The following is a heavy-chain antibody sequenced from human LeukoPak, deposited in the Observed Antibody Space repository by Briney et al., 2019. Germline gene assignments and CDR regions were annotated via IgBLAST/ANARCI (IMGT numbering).Heavy chain of an antibody. Sequence: GASVKVSCKASGYTFTGYYMHWVRQAPGQGLEWMGWINPNSGGTNYAQKFQGRVTMIRDTSISTAYMELSRLRFDDTAVYYCARADYDFWSGYYDYWGQGTLVTVSS. CDR3: ARADYDFWSGYYDY. V-gene: IGHV1-2*02. J-gene: IGHJ4*02. CDR1: GYTFTGYY. D-gene: IGHD3-3*01. CDR2: INPNSGGT.